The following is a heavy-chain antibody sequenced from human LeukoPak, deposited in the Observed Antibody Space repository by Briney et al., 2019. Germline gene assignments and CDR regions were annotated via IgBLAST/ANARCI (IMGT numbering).Heavy chain of an antibody. CDR1: GGSISSSSYY. V-gene: IGHV4-39*01. J-gene: IGHJ4*02. D-gene: IGHD3-22*01. Sequence: SETLSLTCTVSGGSISSSSYYWGWIRQPPGKGLEWIGSIYYSGSTYYNPSLKSRVTISVGTSKNQFSLKLSSVTAADTAVYYCARLPDYYDSSGYSQIFDYWGQGTLVTVSS. CDR2: IYYSGST. CDR3: ARLPDYYDSSGYSQIFDY.